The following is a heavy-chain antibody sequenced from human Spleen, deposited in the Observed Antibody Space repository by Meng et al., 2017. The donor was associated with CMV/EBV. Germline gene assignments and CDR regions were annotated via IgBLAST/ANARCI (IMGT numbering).Heavy chain of an antibody. J-gene: IGHJ5*02. CDR1: GGSFSGYY. CDR2: INHSGST. Sequence: QVKSQQWAAGLLKPSETLSLTCAVYGGSFSGYYWSWIRQPPGKGLEWIGEINHSGSTNYNPSLKSRVTISVDTSKNQFSLKLSSVTAADTAVYYCARRYGASAYNWFDPWGQGTLVTVSS. CDR3: ARRYGASAYNWFDP. V-gene: IGHV4-34*01. D-gene: IGHD4-17*01.